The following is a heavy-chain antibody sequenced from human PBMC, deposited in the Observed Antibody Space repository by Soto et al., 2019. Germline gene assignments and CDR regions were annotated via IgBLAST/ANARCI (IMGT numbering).Heavy chain of an antibody. Sequence: QVQLQESGPGLVKPSQTLSLTCTVSGGSISSGGYYWSWIRQHPGKGLEWIGYIYYSGSTYYNPSLKSRVTISVDTSTNQFSLKLSSVTAADTAVYYCARDRKGLTTVTTGPYYYYYGMDVWGQGTTVTVSS. V-gene: IGHV4-31*03. CDR2: IYYSGST. J-gene: IGHJ6*02. CDR3: ARDRKGLTTVTTGPYYYYYGMDV. D-gene: IGHD4-17*01. CDR1: GGSISSGGYY.